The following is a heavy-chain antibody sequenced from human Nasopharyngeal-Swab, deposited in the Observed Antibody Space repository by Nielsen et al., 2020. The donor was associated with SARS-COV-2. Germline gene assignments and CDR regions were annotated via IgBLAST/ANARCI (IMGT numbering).Heavy chain of an antibody. CDR3: ARDRFSGYMDV. V-gene: IGHV3-53*01. CDR2: IYSGGST. Sequence: WIRQPPGKGLEWVSVIYSGGSTYYADYVKGRFTISRDNSKNTLYLQMNSLRAEDTAVYYCARDRFSGYMDVWGKGTTVTVSS. D-gene: IGHD6-25*01. J-gene: IGHJ6*03.